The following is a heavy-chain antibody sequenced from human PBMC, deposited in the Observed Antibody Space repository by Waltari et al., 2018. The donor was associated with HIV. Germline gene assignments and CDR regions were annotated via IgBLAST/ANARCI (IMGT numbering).Heavy chain of an antibody. CDR3: ANGGDFWRGFDY. D-gene: IGHD3-3*01. CDR1: GFTFSSYA. V-gene: IGHV3-23*01. Sequence: EVQLLESGGGLVQPGGSLRLSCAASGFTFSSYAMSWVRQAPGKGLEWVSAISGSGGSTYYADSVKGRFTISRDNSKNTLYLQMNSLRAEDTAVYYCANGGDFWRGFDYWGQGTLVTVSS. CDR2: ISGSGGST. J-gene: IGHJ4*02.